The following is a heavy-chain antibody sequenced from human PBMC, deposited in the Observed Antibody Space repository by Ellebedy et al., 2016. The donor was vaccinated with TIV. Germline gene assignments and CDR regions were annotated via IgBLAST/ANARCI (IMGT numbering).Heavy chain of an antibody. CDR3: ARLIGGTCQCAFDI. J-gene: IGHJ3*02. V-gene: IGHV3-7*01. Sequence: GESLKISCAASGFTLSRHWMSWVRQGPGKGLEWVANINQDGGEKNYVDSVRGRFTISRDNAKNSLYLQMNSLRAEDTAVYYCARLIGGTCQCAFDIWGQGTMVTVSS. CDR2: INQDGGEK. CDR1: GFTLSRHW. D-gene: IGHD2-15*01.